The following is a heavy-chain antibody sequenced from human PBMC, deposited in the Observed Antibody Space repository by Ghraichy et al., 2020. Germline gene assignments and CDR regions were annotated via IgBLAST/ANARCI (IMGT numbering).Heavy chain of an antibody. J-gene: IGHJ3*02. D-gene: IGHD6-13*01. CDR3: ARCQQQLVNGAFDI. Sequence: GGSLRLSCAASGFTFSSYWMHWVRQAPGKGLVWVSRINSDGSSTSYADSVKGRFTISRDNAKNTLYLQMNSLRAEDTAVYYCARCQQQLVNGAFDIWGQGTMVTVSS. CDR2: INSDGSST. CDR1: GFTFSSYW. V-gene: IGHV3-74*01.